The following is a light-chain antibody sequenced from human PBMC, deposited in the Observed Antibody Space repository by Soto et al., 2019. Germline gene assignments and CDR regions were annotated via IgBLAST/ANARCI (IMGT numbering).Light chain of an antibody. V-gene: IGLV2-14*01. CDR1: SSDIGDYNY. Sequence: QSALTQPASVSGSPGQSITISCVGTSSDIGDYNYVSWYQQHPGKVPKVIIYDVSNRPSGVSYRFSGSKSGNTASLTVSGLQAEDEADYYCCSYTRSGTLISGTGTKVTVL. J-gene: IGLJ1*01. CDR3: CSYTRSGTLI. CDR2: DVS.